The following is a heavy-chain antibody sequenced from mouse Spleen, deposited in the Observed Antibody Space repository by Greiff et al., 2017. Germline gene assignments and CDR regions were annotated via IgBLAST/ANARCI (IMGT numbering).Heavy chain of an antibody. CDR3: ARADSAGYWFAY. D-gene: IGHD3-2*01. Sequence: QVQLQQSGAELVRPGASVKLSCTASGFNIKDYYMHWVKQKPGQGLEWIGWIYPGSGNTKYNEKFKGKATLTVDTSSSTAYMQLSSLTSEDTAVYFCARADSAGYWFAYWGQGTTLTVSS. V-gene: IGHV1-84*02. CDR1: GFNIKDYY. CDR2: IYPGSGNT. J-gene: IGHJ2*01.